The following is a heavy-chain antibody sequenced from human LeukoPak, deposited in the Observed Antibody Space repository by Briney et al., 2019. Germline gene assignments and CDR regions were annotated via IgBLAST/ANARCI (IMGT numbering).Heavy chain of an antibody. D-gene: IGHD3-9*01. V-gene: IGHV4-38-2*01. CDR3: ARTSILYYDILTGYAFDI. CDR1: GYSISSGYY. J-gene: IGHJ3*02. Sequence: PSETLSLTCAVSGYSISSGYYWGWIRQPPGKGLEWIGSIYHSGSTYYNPSLKSRVTISVDTSKNQFSLKLSSVTAADTAVYYCARTSILYYDILTGYAFDIWGQGTMVTVSS. CDR2: IYHSGST.